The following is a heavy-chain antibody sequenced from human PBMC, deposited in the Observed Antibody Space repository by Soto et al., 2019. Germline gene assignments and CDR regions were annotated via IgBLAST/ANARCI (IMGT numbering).Heavy chain of an antibody. V-gene: IGHV1-18*04. CDR1: GYTFTSYG. D-gene: IGHD3-22*01. J-gene: IGHJ5*02. CDR2: ISAYNGNT. CDR3: ARFRDYCDSSGHLDP. Sequence: ASVKVSCKASGYTFTSYGISWVRQAPGQGLEWMGWISAYNGNTNYAQKLQGRVTMTTDTSTSTAYMELRSLRSDDTAVYYCARFRDYCDSSGHLDPWGQGTLVTVSS.